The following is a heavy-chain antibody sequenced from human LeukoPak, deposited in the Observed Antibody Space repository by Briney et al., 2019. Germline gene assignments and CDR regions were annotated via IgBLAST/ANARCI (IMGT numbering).Heavy chain of an antibody. CDR1: GFTFSSYG. Sequence: PGGSLILSCAASGFTFSSYGMHWVRQAPGKGLEWVAFIRYDGSNKYYADSVKGRFTISRDNSKNTLYLQMNSLRAEDTAVYYCAPTDRYGEGWWFDPWGQGTLVTVSS. V-gene: IGHV3-30*02. CDR3: APTDRYGEGWWFDP. J-gene: IGHJ5*02. CDR2: IRYDGSNK. D-gene: IGHD4-17*01.